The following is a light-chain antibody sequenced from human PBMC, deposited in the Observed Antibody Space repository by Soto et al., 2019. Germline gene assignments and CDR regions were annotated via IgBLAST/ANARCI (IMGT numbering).Light chain of an antibody. Sequence: QPVLTQPPSASGTPGQRVTISCSGSSSNIGSNTVNWYQQFPGTAPKLLIYTNNQRPSGVPERFSGSKSGASASLAISGLQSEDEADYHCAAWDDSLNAVLFGGGTKVTVL. V-gene: IGLV1-44*01. CDR3: AAWDDSLNAVL. J-gene: IGLJ2*01. CDR1: SSNIGSNT. CDR2: TNN.